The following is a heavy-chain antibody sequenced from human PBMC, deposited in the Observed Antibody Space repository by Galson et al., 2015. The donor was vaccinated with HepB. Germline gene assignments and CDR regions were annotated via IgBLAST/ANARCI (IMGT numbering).Heavy chain of an antibody. V-gene: IGHV3-23*01. CDR2: ISGSGGST. CDR1: GFTFSSYA. Sequence: SLRLSCAASGFTFSSYAMSWVRQAPGKGLEWVSAISGSGGSTYYADSVKGRFTISRDNSKNTLYLQMNSLRAEDTAVYYCAKSGGVVVVPATYYGMDVWGQGTTVTVSS. CDR3: AKSGGVVVVPATYYGMDV. J-gene: IGHJ6*02. D-gene: IGHD2-2*01.